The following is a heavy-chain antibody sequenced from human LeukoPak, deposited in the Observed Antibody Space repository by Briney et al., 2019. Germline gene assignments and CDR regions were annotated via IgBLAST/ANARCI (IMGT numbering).Heavy chain of an antibody. Sequence: GGSLLLSCAASGFTFSSYAMHWVRRAPGKGLEYFSAISNNEDSTYDSSSVKVRFTISRYNSKNTFYLKMVSLRAEDMALYSSATSENWGQGTLVTVSS. CDR1: GFTFSSYA. CDR3: ATSEN. J-gene: IGHJ4*02. CDR2: ISNNEDST. V-gene: IGHV3-64*01.